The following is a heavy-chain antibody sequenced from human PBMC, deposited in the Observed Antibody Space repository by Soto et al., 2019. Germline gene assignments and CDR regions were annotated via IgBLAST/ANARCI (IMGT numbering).Heavy chain of an antibody. CDR3: ARDDIGELKFDX. CDR2: IYYSGRT. V-gene: IGHV4-61*01. CDR1: GGSVSSVSYY. D-gene: IGHD3-10*01. J-gene: IGHJ4*02. Sequence: PSDTLSLTCTVSGGSVSSVSYYWSWVRQPPGKGLELIGYIYYSGRTNYNPSLKGRVNISVDTSRNQFSLKLSSVTAADTAVYYCARDDIGELKFDXWGQGTQVTVSX.